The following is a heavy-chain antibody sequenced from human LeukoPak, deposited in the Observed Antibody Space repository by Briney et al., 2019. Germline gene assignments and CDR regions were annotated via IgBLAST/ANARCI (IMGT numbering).Heavy chain of an antibody. J-gene: IGHJ4*02. CDR1: GYTFTSYY. D-gene: IGHD3-9*01. CDR3: ARGPVLRYFDWAIGAPFDY. V-gene: IGHV1-46*01. CDR2: INPSGGST. Sequence: ASVKVSCKASGYTFTSYYMHWVRQAPGQGLEWMGIINPSGGSTSYAQKFQGRVTMTRDTSTSTVYMELSSLRSEDTAVYYCARGPVLRYFDWAIGAPFDYWGQGALVTVSS.